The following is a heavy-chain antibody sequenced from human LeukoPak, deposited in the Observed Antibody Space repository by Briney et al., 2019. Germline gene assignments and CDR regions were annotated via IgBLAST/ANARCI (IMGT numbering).Heavy chain of an antibody. V-gene: IGHV4-38-2*02. J-gene: IGHJ3*02. Sequence: SETLSLTCTVSGYSISSGYYWGWIRQPPGKGLEWIGSIYHSGGTYYNPSLKSRVTISVDTSKNQFSLKLSSVTAADTAVYYCARGVDIVVVPAAVFFDIRGQGTMVTVSS. D-gene: IGHD2-2*03. CDR1: GYSISSGYY. CDR2: IYHSGGT. CDR3: ARGVDIVVVPAAVFFDI.